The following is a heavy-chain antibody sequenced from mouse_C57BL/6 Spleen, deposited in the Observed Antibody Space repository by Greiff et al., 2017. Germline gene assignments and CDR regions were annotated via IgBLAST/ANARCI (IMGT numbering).Heavy chain of an antibody. J-gene: IGHJ2*01. Sequence: QVQLQQPGAELVKPGASVKVSCKASGYTFTSYWMHWVKQRPGQGLEWIGRIHPSDSDTNYNQKFKGKATLTVDKSSSTAYMQLSSLTSEESAVYYWAIKGSYPDWYHGNCDYWGQGTTLTVSS. CDR3: AIKGSYPDWYHGNCDY. V-gene: IGHV1-74*01. CDR2: IHPSDSDT. CDR1: GYTFTSYW. D-gene: IGHD1-1*02.